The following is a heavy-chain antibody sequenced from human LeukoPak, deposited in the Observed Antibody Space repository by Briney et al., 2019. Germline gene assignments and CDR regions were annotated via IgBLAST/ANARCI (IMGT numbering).Heavy chain of an antibody. CDR1: GFTVSSNY. CDR2: IYSGGST. J-gene: IGHJ2*01. V-gene: IGHV3-66*01. Sequence: GGSLRLSCAASGFTVSSNYMSWVRQAPGKGLEWVSVIYSGGSTYYADSVKGRFTISRDNPKNTLYLQTNSLRAEDTAVYYCARVPLYSYGSYWYFDLWGRGTLVTVSS. D-gene: IGHD5-18*01. CDR3: ARVPLYSYGSYWYFDL.